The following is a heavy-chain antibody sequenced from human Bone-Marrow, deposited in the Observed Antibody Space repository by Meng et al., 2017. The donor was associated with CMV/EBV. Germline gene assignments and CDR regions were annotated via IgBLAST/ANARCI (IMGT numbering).Heavy chain of an antibody. CDR2: IRSKAYGGTT. Sequence: GVSLKISCTASGFTFGDYAMSWVRQAPGKGLEWVGFIRSKAYGGTTEYAASVKGRFTISRDDSKSIAYLQMNSLKTEDTAVYYCTRESGVYTYYYDSSGLLDYWGQGTLVTVSS. CDR3: TRESGVYTYYYDSSGLLDY. CDR1: GFTFGDYA. V-gene: IGHV3-49*04. D-gene: IGHD3-22*01. J-gene: IGHJ4*02.